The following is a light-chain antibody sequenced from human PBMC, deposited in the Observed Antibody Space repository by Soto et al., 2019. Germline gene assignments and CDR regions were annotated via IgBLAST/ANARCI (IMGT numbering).Light chain of an antibody. CDR1: QSLTSN. V-gene: IGKV3-15*01. Sequence: EIVMTQSPATLSVSPGERVTLSCRASQSLTSNLSWYQHKPGKSPRLLIYGASARATGIPARFSGSGSGAEYTLTISSLQSEDFAGYYCQQYDKWPRTFGQGTKLDIK. J-gene: IGKJ1*01. CDR3: QQYDKWPRT. CDR2: GAS.